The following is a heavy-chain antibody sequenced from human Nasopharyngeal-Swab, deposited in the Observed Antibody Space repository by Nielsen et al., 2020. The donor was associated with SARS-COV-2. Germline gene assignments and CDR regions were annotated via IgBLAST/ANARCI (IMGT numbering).Heavy chain of an antibody. J-gene: IGHJ6*04. CDR2: INHSGST. Sequence: WIRPPPGKGLEWIGEINHSGSTNYNPSLKSRVTISVDTSKNQFSLKLSSVTAADTAVYYCARRTRYGITGTRGGFPVWGKGTTVTVSS. CDR3: ARRTRYGITGTRGGFPV. D-gene: IGHD1-7*01. V-gene: IGHV4-34*01.